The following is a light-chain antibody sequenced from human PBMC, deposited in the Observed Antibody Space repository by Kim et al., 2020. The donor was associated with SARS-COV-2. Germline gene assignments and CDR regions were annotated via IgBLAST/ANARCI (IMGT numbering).Light chain of an antibody. CDR3: QQYGSSPRT. CDR1: QTVIRNY. CDR2: GAS. V-gene: IGKV3-20*01. J-gene: IGKJ4*01. Sequence: EIVLTQSPGTLSLSPGERATLSCRASQTVIRNYLARYQQKPGQAPRLLIYGASTMATGIPDRFSGSGSGTDFTLTISSLEPGDFALYYCQQYGSSPRTFVGGTKVDIK.